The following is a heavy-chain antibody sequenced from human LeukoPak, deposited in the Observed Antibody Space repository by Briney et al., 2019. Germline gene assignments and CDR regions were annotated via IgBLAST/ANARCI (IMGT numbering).Heavy chain of an antibody. CDR2: IYYSGTT. J-gene: IGHJ4*02. V-gene: IGHV4-59*02. Sequence: SSETLSLTCAVSGGSVSNHYWSWVRQPPGKGLEYIGYIYYSGTTNYNPSLKSRVTMSLDTSKNQFSLKLSSVTAADTALYFCATGSSYPPGELDYWGQGSLVTVSS. CDR3: ATGSSYPPGELDY. CDR1: GGSVSNHY. D-gene: IGHD1-14*01.